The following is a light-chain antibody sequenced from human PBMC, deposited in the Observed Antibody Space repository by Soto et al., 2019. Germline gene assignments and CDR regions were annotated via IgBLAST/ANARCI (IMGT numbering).Light chain of an antibody. Sequence: IFVTRSAGTQSLSPGETATLSCRASQSIGNRLVAWYQQRPGTAPRLLIYGACRRAAGLPGRFGGSGSGTDFTLTISRLAHEDLADYYYQHNGFLPYTFGQGTKVDIK. V-gene: IGKV3-20*01. J-gene: IGKJ1*01. CDR3: QHNGFLPYT. CDR1: QSIGNRL. CDR2: GAC.